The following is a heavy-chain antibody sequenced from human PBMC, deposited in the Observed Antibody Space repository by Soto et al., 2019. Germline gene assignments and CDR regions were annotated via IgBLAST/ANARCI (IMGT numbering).Heavy chain of an antibody. CDR2: IKPDGSEK. CDR3: ARGHYSESSGLFSDVFDV. D-gene: IGHD3-22*01. V-gene: IGHV3-7*04. J-gene: IGHJ3*01. Sequence: VQLVESGGDLVQPGTSLRLSCAASGFSFSSYWMNWVRQAPGKGLEWVANIKPDGSEKWYVDSVKGRFTISRDNAKRSRYLQMNSMRADDTAVYFCARGHYSESSGLFSDVFDVWGQGTRVTVSS. CDR1: GFSFSSYW.